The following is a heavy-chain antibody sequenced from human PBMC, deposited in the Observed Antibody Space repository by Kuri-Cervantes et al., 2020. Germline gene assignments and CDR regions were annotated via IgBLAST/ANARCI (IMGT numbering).Heavy chain of an antibody. CDR1: GGSISSYY. J-gene: IGHJ6*03. V-gene: IGHV4-59*01. Sequence: SETLSLTCTVSGGSISSYYWSWIRQPPGKGLEWIGYIYYSGSTNYNPSLKSRVTISVDTSKNQFSLKLSSVTAADTAVYYCARTPAAGTYYYYYYMDVWGQGTKVTVSS. D-gene: IGHD6-13*01. CDR3: ARTPAAGTYYYYYYMDV. CDR2: IYYSGST.